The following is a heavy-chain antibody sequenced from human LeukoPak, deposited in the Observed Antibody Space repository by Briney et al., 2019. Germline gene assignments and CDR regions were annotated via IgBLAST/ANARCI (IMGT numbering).Heavy chain of an antibody. CDR2: INPNSGGT. Sequence: ASVKVSCKASGYTFTGYYMHWVRQAPGQGLEWMGWINPNSGGTNYAQKFQGRVTMTRDTSISTAYMELGRLRSDDTAVYYCARGPRAYDSGGFDYWGQGTLVTVSS. V-gene: IGHV1-2*02. D-gene: IGHD3-10*01. CDR3: ARGPRAYDSGGFDY. CDR1: GYTFTGYY. J-gene: IGHJ4*02.